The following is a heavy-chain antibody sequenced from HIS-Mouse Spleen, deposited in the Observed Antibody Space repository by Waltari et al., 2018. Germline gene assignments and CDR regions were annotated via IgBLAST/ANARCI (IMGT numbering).Heavy chain of an antibody. J-gene: IGHJ5*02. D-gene: IGHD5-18*01. Sequence: QVQLVQSGAEVKKPGASVKVSCKASGYTFTSYDINWVRQATGQGLEWKGWRNPNSGNTGNAQKVQGRVTMTRNTSISTAYMELSSLRSEDTAVYYCSRIGSHRRGYSYGYWFDPWGQGTLVTVSS. V-gene: IGHV1-8*01. CDR1: GYTFTSYD. CDR3: SRIGSHRRGYSYGYWFDP. CDR2: RNPNSGNT.